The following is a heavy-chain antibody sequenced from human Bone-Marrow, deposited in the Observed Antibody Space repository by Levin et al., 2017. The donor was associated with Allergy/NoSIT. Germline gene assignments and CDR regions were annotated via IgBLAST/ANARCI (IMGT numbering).Heavy chain of an antibody. CDR1: GFTLSSYG. V-gene: IGHV3-30*18. J-gene: IGHJ6*02. CDR3: AKDKRPYCSSASCYGRKSYYYGLDV. CDR2: LSYDETDK. Sequence: GGSLRLSCEASGFTLSSYGMHWVRQAPGKGLEWVAGLSYDETDKYYAESVQGRFTISRDTSKNTLYLQVNSLRPEDTAVYFCAKDKRPYCSSASCYGRKSYYYGLDVWGQGTTVTVSS. D-gene: IGHD2-2*01.